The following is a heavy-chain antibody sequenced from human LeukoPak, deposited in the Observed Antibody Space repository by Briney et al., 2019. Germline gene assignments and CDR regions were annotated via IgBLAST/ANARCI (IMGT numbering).Heavy chain of an antibody. J-gene: IGHJ4*02. CDR1: GFTFSSYA. Sequence: PGRSLRLSCAASGFTFSSYAMSWARQAPGKGLEWVSAISGSGGSTYYADSVKGRFTISRDNSKNTLYLQMNSLRAEDTAVYYCAKDRAYSSSSFFDYWGQGTLVTVSS. CDR3: AKDRAYSSSSFFDY. CDR2: ISGSGGST. D-gene: IGHD6-6*01. V-gene: IGHV3-23*01.